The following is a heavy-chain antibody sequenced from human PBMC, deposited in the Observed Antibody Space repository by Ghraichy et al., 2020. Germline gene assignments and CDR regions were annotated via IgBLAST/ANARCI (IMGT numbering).Heavy chain of an antibody. CDR1: GDSVSSNSVA. Sequence: SQTLSLTCAISGDSVSSNSVAWNWIRQSPSRGLEWLGTTYYRSKWYNDYAVSVKSRIIINPDTSNNQSSLQLTSVTPEDTAVYYCARGGHRVLDYWGQGTLVTVSS. J-gene: IGHJ4*02. V-gene: IGHV6-1*01. CDR2: TYYRSKWYN. CDR3: ARGGHRVLDY. D-gene: IGHD3-10*01.